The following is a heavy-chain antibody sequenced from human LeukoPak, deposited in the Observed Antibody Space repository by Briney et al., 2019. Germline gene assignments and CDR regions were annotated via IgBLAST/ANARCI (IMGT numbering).Heavy chain of an antibody. Sequence: GGSLRLSCAASGFTFSSYAMSWVRQAPGKGLEWVSAISGSGGSTYYADSVKGRFTISRDNSKNTLYLQMNSLRAEDTAVYYCAKDFSSSWYHYMDVWGKGTTVTVSS. CDR3: AKDFSSSWYHYMDV. CDR2: ISGSGGST. D-gene: IGHD6-13*01. CDR1: GFTFSSYA. J-gene: IGHJ6*03. V-gene: IGHV3-23*01.